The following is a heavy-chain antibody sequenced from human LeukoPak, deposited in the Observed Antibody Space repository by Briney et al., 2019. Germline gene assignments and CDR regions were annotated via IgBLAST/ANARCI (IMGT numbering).Heavy chain of an antibody. Sequence: PGGSLRLSCTASGFTFGDYAMSWVRQAPGKGLEWVGFIRSKAYGGTTEYAASVKGRFTISRDDSKSIAYLQMNSLKTEDTAVYYCTSLWYCSGTSCSGFDYWGQGTLVTVSS. V-gene: IGHV3-49*04. CDR1: GFTFGDYA. D-gene: IGHD2-2*01. J-gene: IGHJ4*02. CDR3: TSLWYCSGTSCSGFDY. CDR2: IRSKAYGGTT.